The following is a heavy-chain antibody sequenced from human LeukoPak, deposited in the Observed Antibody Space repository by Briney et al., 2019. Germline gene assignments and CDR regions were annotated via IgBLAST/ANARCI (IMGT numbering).Heavy chain of an antibody. J-gene: IGHJ6*03. CDR2: IIPIFGTA. CDR1: GYTFTSYA. D-gene: IGHD3-16*02. CDR3: AKDAPNRDYVWGSYRSYYYMDV. V-gene: IGHV1-69*06. Sequence: ASVKVSCKASGYTFTSYAISWVRQAPGQGLEWMGGIIPIFGTANYAQKFQGRVTITADKSTGTAYMELSSLRSEDTAVYYCAKDAPNRDYVWGSYRSYYYMDVWGKGTTVTISS.